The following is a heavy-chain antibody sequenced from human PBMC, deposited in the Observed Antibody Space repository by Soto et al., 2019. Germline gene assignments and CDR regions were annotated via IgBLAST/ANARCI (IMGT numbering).Heavy chain of an antibody. Sequence: EVRLSESGGGLVQPGGSLRLSCAASEFTFSRYAMIWVRQAPGKGLEWVSTIRGSGDSTFYADSVKGRFTVSRDNSEKTLYLQMNSLRDEEPAFYSCAKDQGDASNTFELWGQGTLVTVSS. V-gene: IGHV3-23*01. CDR2: IRGSGDST. D-gene: IGHD1-26*01. CDR1: EFTFSRYA. CDR3: AKDQGDASNTFEL. J-gene: IGHJ4*02.